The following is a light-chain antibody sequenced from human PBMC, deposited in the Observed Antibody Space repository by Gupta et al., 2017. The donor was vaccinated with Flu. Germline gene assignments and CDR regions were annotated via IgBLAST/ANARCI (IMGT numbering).Light chain of an antibody. CDR2: EAS. CDR3: QQDEGDWT. CDR1: RSVNRW. J-gene: IGKJ1*01. Sequence: DIQMTQSPSTLSASVGDRVTITCRASRSVNRWLAWYQQKPGKAPKLLIYEASSLEGGVPARFSGSGSGTEFTLTSSSRQPDDFANYYCQQDEGDWTFGQGTKVEIK. V-gene: IGKV1-5*03.